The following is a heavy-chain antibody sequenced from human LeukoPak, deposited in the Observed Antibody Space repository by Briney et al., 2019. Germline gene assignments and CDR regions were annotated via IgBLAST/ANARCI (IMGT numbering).Heavy chain of an antibody. CDR2: INPSGGST. D-gene: IGHD6-13*01. V-gene: IGHV1-46*01. Sequence: ASVKVSCKASGYTFTRYYMHWVRQAPGQGLEWMGIINPSGGSTSYAQKFQGRVTMTRDMSTSTVYMELSSLRSEDTAVYYCATETPTDDSGTIAAAAEYWGQGTLVTVSS. J-gene: IGHJ4*02. CDR1: GYTFTRYY. CDR3: ATETPTDDSGTIAAAAEY.